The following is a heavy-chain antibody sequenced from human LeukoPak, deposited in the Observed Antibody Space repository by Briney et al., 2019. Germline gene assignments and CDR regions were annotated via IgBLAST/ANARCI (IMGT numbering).Heavy chain of an antibody. Sequence: GGSLRLSCAASGFRFSSYNMNWVRQAPGKGLEWVSSITSTSTYIYYADSVKGRFTISRDNAKNSLYLQMNSLRVEDTAVYYCARVGSAAPVTSSGHTIDYWGQGTLVIVSS. CDR2: ITSTSTYI. D-gene: IGHD3-22*01. V-gene: IGHV3-21*01. J-gene: IGHJ4*02. CDR3: ARVGSAAPVTSSGHTIDY. CDR1: GFRFSSYN.